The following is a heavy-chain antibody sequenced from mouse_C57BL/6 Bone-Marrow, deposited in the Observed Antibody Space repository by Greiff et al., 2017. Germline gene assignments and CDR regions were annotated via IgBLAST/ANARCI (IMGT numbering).Heavy chain of an antibody. Sequence: QVQLQQSGAELVRPGASVTLSCKASGYTFTDYEMHWVKQTPVHGLEWIGAIDPETGGTAYNQKFKGKAILTADKSSSTAYMELRSLTSEDSAVYYCTSYYYGSSLYYYAMDYWGQGTSVTVSS. CDR2: IDPETGGT. CDR1: GYTFTDYE. CDR3: TSYYYGSSLYYYAMDY. V-gene: IGHV1-15*01. D-gene: IGHD1-1*01. J-gene: IGHJ4*01.